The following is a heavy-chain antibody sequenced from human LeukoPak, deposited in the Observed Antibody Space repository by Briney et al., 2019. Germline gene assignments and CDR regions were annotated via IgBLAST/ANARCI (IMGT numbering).Heavy chain of an antibody. CDR2: IIPIFGTA. Sequence: SVKVSCKASGGTFSSYAISWVRQAPGQGLEWMGGIIPIFGTANYAQKFQGRVTITADESTSTAYMGLSSLRSEDTAVYYCARSPSDYSSSDYWGQGTLVTVSS. D-gene: IGHD6-6*01. J-gene: IGHJ4*02. V-gene: IGHV1-69*01. CDR3: ARSPSDYSSSDY. CDR1: GGTFSSYA.